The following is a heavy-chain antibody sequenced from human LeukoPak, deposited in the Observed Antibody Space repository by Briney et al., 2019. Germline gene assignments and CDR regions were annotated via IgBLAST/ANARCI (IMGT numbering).Heavy chain of an antibody. CDR1: GYTFTSYA. Sequence: ASVKVSCKASGYTFTSYAMNWVRQAPGQGLEWMGWINTNTGNPTYAQGFTGRFVFSLDTSVSTAYLQISSLKAEDTAVYYCARDLGESSSSWYGKLAHRFDPWGQGTLVTVSS. CDR3: ARDLGESSSSWYGKLAHRFDP. J-gene: IGHJ5*02. V-gene: IGHV7-4-1*02. CDR2: INTNTGNP. D-gene: IGHD6-13*01.